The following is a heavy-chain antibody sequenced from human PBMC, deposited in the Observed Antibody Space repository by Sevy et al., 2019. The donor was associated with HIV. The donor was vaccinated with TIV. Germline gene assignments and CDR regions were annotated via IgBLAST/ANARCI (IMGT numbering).Heavy chain of an antibody. D-gene: IGHD3-22*01. J-gene: IGHJ4*02. Sequence: GGSLRLSCAASGFTFSSYWMTWVRRAPGKGLEWVANVKQDMSEKYYADSVKGRFTISRDNARNSLYLQMESLRAEDTAGYYCARAQQGTMLVVIGGLYFDFWGQGTLVTVSS. V-gene: IGHV3-7*01. CDR2: VKQDMSEK. CDR1: GFTFSSYW. CDR3: ARAQQGTMLVVIGGLYFDF.